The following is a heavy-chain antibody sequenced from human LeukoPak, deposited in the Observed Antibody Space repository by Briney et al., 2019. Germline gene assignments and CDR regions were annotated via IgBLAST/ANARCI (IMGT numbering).Heavy chain of an antibody. CDR2: IYSGGPT. D-gene: IGHD2-8*02. V-gene: IGHV3-53*01. Sequence: GGSLRLSCAASGFTVSLYYMTWVRQAPGKGLEWVSVIYSGGPTNYADSVKGRFTISRDNSKNTVYLQMNSLRGEDTAVYFCARGWVVATGGFDMWGQGTMVTVSS. CDR1: GFTVSLYY. J-gene: IGHJ3*02. CDR3: ARGWVVATGGFDM.